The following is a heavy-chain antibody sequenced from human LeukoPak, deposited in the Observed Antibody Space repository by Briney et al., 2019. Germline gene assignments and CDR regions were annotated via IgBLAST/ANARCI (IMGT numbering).Heavy chain of an antibody. CDR3: ARGGYSYGYRIDY. V-gene: IGHV3-33*01. CDR2: IWYDGSNK. J-gene: IGHJ4*02. D-gene: IGHD5-18*01. Sequence: PGGSLRLSCAAPGFTFSSYGMHWVRQAPGKGLEWVAVIWYDGSNKYYADSVKGRFTISRDNSKNTLYLQMNSLRAEDTAVYYCARGGYSYGYRIDYWGQGTLVTVSS. CDR1: GFTFSSYG.